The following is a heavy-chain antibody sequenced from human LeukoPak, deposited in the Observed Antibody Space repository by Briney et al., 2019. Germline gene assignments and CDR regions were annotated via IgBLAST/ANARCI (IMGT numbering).Heavy chain of an antibody. CDR1: GFTFSSYG. Sequence: PGGSLRLSCAASGFTFSSYGMHWVRQAPGKGLEWVAVISYDGNNYYFADSVKGRFTISRDNAKNSLYLQMNSLRAEDTAVYYCARGGRVWFGEGVGYWGQGTLVTVSS. CDR2: ISYDGNNY. V-gene: IGHV3-30*12. CDR3: ARGGRVWFGEGVGY. J-gene: IGHJ4*02. D-gene: IGHD3-10*01.